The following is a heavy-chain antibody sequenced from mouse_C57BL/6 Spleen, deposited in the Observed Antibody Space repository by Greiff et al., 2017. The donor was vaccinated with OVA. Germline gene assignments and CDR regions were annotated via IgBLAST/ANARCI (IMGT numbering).Heavy chain of an antibody. CDR2: INPSSGYP. J-gene: IGHJ2*01. V-gene: IGHV1-4*01. Sequence: QVQLQQSGAELARPGASVKMSCKASGYTFTSYTMHWVKQRPGQGLEWIGYINPSSGYPTYNQKFKDKATLTADHSSSTAYMQLSSLTSAESAVYDCARSPITTVGAEYWGQGTTLTGAS. CDR1: GYTFTSYT. D-gene: IGHD1-1*01. CDR3: ARSPITTVGAEY.